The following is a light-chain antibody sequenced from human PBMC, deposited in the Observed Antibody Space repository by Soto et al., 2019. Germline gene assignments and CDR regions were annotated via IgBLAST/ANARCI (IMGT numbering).Light chain of an antibody. J-gene: IGLJ2*01. CDR1: SSDVGSYNL. Sequence: QSALTQPASVSGSPGQSITISCTGTSSDVGSYNLVSWYQQHPGKAPKLMIYEGSQRPSGVSNRFSGFKSGNTASLTISGLQAEDEADYYCCSYAGSSTWVFGGGTQLTVL. V-gene: IGLV2-23*01. CDR3: CSYAGSSTWV. CDR2: EGS.